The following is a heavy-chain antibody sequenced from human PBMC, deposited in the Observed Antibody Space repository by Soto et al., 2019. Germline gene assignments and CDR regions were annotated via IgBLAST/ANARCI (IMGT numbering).Heavy chain of an antibody. J-gene: IGHJ6*02. CDR2: IIPIFGTA. CDR1: GGTFSSYA. V-gene: IGHV1-69*13. Sequence: GASVKVSCKASGGTFSSYAISWVRQAPGQGLEWMGGIIPIFGTANYAQKFQGIVTITADESTSTAYMELSSLRSEDTAVYYCAREARYPRRYYDSSGPTYYYGMDVWGQGTTVTVSS. D-gene: IGHD3-22*01. CDR3: AREARYPRRYYDSSGPTYYYGMDV.